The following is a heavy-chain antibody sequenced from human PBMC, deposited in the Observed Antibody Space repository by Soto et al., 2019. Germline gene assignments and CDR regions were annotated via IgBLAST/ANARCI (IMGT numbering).Heavy chain of an antibody. CDR1: LGLLSGYY. CDR3: SRDQYYGLFDY. Sequence: SQPVSLTRIFSLGLLSGYYWRWIRQPLGKRLLWLRYIYYRASTSYITSIKRRVTISVDTSKNQFSLKLSSVTAADTAVYYCSRDQYYGLFDYWGQGTLVTVSS. J-gene: IGHJ4*02. CDR2: IYYRAST. D-gene: IGHD3-3*01. V-gene: IGHV4-59*01.